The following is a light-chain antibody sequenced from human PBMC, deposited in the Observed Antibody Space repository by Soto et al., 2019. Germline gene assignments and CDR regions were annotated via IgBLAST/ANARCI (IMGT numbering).Light chain of an antibody. CDR1: QSISSW. CDR3: QQYNSYSPLP. J-gene: IGKJ1*01. CDR2: KAS. V-gene: IGKV1-5*03. Sequence: DIQMTQSPSTLSASVGDRVTITCRASQSISSWLAWYQQKPGKAPKLLIYKASSLESGVPSRFSGSGSGTEFTLTISSLQPDDFATYYCQQYNSYSPLPFGQGTKVDI.